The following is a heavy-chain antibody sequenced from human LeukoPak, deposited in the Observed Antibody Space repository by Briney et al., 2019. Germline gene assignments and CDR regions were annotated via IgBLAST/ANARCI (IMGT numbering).Heavy chain of an antibody. CDR3: ARVTDETGQ. D-gene: IGHD2-21*02. CDR1: GYTFTAYY. Sequence: ASVKVSCKASGYTFTAYYLHWARQAPGQGLEWMGWINPDSGGTNYVQKFQGRVTMTRDTSISTVYMELSGLSSDDTAVYYCARVTDETGQWGQGTLVTVSS. CDR2: INPDSGGT. J-gene: IGHJ4*02. V-gene: IGHV1-2*02.